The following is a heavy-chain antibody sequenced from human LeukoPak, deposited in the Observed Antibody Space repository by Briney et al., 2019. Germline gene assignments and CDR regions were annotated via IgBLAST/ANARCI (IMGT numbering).Heavy chain of an antibody. J-gene: IGHJ4*02. V-gene: IGHV4-34*01. CDR2: INHSGST. D-gene: IGHD6-13*01. Sequence: SETLSLTCAVYGGSFSGCYWSWIRQPPGKGLEWIGEINHSGSTNYNPSLKSRVTIPVDTSRNQFSLKLSSVTAADTAVYYCARVNFVAAGIYWGQGTLVTVSS. CDR1: GGSFSGCY. CDR3: ARVNFVAAGIY.